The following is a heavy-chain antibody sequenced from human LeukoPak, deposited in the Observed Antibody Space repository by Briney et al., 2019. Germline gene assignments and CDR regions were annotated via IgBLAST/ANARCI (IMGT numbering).Heavy chain of an antibody. CDR3: ARDTYYYDSSGYNEARFDY. CDR1: GFTFSSYG. J-gene: IGHJ4*02. V-gene: IGHV3-48*01. Sequence: GGSLRLSCAASGFTFSSYGMHWVRQAPGKGLEWVSYISSSSSTIYYADSVKGRFTISRDNAKNSLYLQMNSLRAEDTAVYYCARDTYYYDSSGYNEARFDYWGQGTLVTVSS. CDR2: ISSSSSTI. D-gene: IGHD3-22*01.